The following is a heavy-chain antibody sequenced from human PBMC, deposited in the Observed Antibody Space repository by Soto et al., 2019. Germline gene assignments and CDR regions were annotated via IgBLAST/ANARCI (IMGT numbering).Heavy chain of an antibody. Sequence: GGSLRLSCAASGFTLSSYMMNWVRQAPGQGLEWISYISNSGSSIDYADSVKGRFTISRDKSKNTLYLQMNSLRAEDTAVYYCAGHLPIRSTPYQLLQPPSGYYYGMDVWGQGTTVTVSS. D-gene: IGHD2-2*01. CDR3: AGHLPIRSTPYQLLQPPSGYYYGMDV. CDR1: GFTLSSYM. V-gene: IGHV3-48*01. CDR2: ISNSGSSI. J-gene: IGHJ6*02.